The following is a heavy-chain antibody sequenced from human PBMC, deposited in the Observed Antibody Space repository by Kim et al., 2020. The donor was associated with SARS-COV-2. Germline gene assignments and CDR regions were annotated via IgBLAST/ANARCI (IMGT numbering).Heavy chain of an antibody. CDR1: GYTFTSYA. D-gene: IGHD2-21*02. Sequence: ASVKVSCKASGYTFTSYAMHWVPQAPGQRLEWMGWINAGNGNTKYSQKFQGRVTITRDTSASTAYMELSSLRSEDTAVYYCARGGGDYYYYYGMDVWGQGTTVTVSS. CDR2: INAGNGNT. CDR3: ARGGGDYYYYYGMDV. V-gene: IGHV1-3*01. J-gene: IGHJ6*02.